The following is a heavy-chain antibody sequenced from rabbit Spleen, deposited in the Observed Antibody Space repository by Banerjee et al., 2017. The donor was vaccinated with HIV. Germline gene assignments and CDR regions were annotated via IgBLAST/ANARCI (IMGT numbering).Heavy chain of an antibody. D-gene: IGHD1-1*01. V-gene: IGHV1S45*01. J-gene: IGHJ4*01. CDR3: ARDLAAWNSGSYAFNL. Sequence: QEQLVESGGGLVKPEGSLTLTCKASGFSFSDRDVMCWVRQAPGKGLEWIACINTATGKAVYASWAKGRFTISKTSSTTVTLQMTTLTAADTATYFCARDLAAWNSGSYAFNLWGQGTLVTVS. CDR1: GFSFSDRDV. CDR2: INTATGKA.